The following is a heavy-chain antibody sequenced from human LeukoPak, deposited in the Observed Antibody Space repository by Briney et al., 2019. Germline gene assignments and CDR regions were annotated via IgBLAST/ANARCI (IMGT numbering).Heavy chain of an antibody. CDR3: LTLYKWALLVHVFVF. Sequence: GRSLRLSCAVSGIPFKKYGMHWVRQAPGKGLEWVATIWHDGSPTMYADSAKGRFTISRDDSKNMLYLQMNSLRAEDTAEYYCLTLYKWALLVHVFVFWGQGKRVTVSS. CDR1: GIPFKKYG. V-gene: IGHV3-33*01. D-gene: IGHD1-1*01. CDR2: IWHDGSPT. J-gene: IGHJ3*01.